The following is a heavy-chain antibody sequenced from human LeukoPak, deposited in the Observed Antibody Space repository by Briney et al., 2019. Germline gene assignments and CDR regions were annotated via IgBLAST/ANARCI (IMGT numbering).Heavy chain of an antibody. V-gene: IGHV4-59*12. CDR1: GGSISSYH. J-gene: IGHJ6*02. CDR3: ARGFGVDGMDV. CDR2: ISYSGNT. Sequence: SETLSLTCTVSGGSISSYHWSWIRQPPGKGLEWIGYISYSGNTNYNPSLKSRVTISVDTSKNQFSLKLSSVTAADTAVYYCARGFGVDGMDVWGQGTTVTVSS. D-gene: IGHD3-16*01.